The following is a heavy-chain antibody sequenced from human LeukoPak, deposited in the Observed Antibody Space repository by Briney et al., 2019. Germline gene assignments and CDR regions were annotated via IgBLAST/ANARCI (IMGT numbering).Heavy chain of an antibody. Sequence: ASVKVSCKASGGTFSSYAINWVRQAPGQGLEWMGWINPNSGGTNYAQKFQGRVTMTRDTSISTAYMELSRLRSDDTAVYYCARDRILEQQLVLRDYYYGMDVWGQGTTVTVSS. V-gene: IGHV1-2*02. CDR2: INPNSGGT. CDR3: ARDRILEQQLVLRDYYYGMDV. J-gene: IGHJ6*02. CDR1: GGTFSSYA. D-gene: IGHD6-13*01.